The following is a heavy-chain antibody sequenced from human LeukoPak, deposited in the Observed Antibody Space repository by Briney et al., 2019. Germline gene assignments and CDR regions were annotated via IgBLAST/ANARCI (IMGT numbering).Heavy chain of an antibody. D-gene: IGHD6-19*01. CDR3: ARSPKTYSSGYPFDY. J-gene: IGHJ4*02. CDR1: GYTFTSYY. CDR2: INPNSGGT. V-gene: IGHV1-2*02. Sequence: ASVKVSCKASGYTFTSYYMHWVRQAPGQGLEWMGWINPNSGGTNYAQKFQGRVTMTRDTSISTAYMELSRLRSDDTAVYYCARSPKTYSSGYPFDYWGQGTLVTVSS.